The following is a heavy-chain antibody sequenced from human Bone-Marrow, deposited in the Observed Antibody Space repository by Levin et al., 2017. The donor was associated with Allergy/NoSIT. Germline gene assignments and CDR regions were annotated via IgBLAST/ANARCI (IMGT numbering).Heavy chain of an antibody. J-gene: IGHJ4*02. D-gene: IGHD6-19*01. Sequence: GGSLRLSCAASGFTISSYDIHWVRQATGKGLEWVSAIAIAGDTFYQGSVKGRFTISREIADNSLYLQMNSLSAGDTAVYYCVRAGYGSGWSYFDYWGQGILVTVSS. CDR3: VRAGYGSGWSYFDY. V-gene: IGHV3-13*01. CDR2: IAIAGDT. CDR1: GFTISSYD.